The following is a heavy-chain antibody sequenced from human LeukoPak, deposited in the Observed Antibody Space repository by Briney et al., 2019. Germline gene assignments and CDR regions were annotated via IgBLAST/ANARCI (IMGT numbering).Heavy chain of an antibody. CDR3: AKDLGGKQASPFDY. J-gene: IGHJ4*02. CDR1: GFTFSSYE. CDR2: ISGSGGGT. Sequence: GGSLRLSCAASGFTFSSYEMNWVRQAPGKGLEWVSAISGSGGGTYYADSVKGRFTISRDNSKNTLYLQMNSLRAEDTAVYYCAKDLGGKQASPFDYWGQGTLVTVSS. D-gene: IGHD1-1*01. V-gene: IGHV3-23*01.